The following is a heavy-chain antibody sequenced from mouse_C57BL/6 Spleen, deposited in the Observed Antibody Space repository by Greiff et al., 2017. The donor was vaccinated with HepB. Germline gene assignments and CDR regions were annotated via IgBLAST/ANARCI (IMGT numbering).Heavy chain of an antibody. CDR3: ARSGDGYYSFAY. V-gene: IGHV1-82*01. Sequence: QVQLQQSGPELVKPGASVKISCKASGYAFSSSWMNWVKQRPGKGLEWIGRIYPGDGDTTYNGKFKGKATLTADKSSSTAYMQLSSLTSEDSAVYFCARSGDGYYSFAYWGQGTLVTVSA. CDR1: GYAFSSSW. D-gene: IGHD2-3*01. J-gene: IGHJ3*01. CDR2: IYPGDGDT.